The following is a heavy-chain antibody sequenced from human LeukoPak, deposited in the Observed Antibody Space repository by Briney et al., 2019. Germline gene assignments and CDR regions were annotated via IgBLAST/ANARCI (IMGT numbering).Heavy chain of an antibody. D-gene: IGHD2/OR15-2a*01. J-gene: IGHJ5*02. Sequence: GGSLRLSCAASGFTFSTYWMHWVRQAPGEGLVWVSRIKSDGSDTSYADSVKGRFTISRDNAKNSLYLQVNTLRAEDTAMYYCAKDAQLRSRWFDPWGQGTLVTVSS. V-gene: IGHV3-74*01. CDR1: GFTFSTYW. CDR2: IKSDGSDT. CDR3: AKDAQLRSRWFDP.